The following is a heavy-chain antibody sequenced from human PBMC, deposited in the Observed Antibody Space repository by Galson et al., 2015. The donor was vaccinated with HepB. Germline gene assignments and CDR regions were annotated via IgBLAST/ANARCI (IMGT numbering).Heavy chain of an antibody. V-gene: IGHV1-58*02. D-gene: IGHD4-23*01. CDR1: GFTFTSSA. CDR3: AAAPLYDYGGNSVPRVPES. CDR2: IVVGSGNT. J-gene: IGHJ5*02. Sequence: SVKVSCKASGFTFTSSAMQWVRQARGQRLEWIGWIVVGSGNTNYAQKFQERVTTTRDMSTSTAYMELSSLRSEDTAVYYCAAAPLYDYGGNSVPRVPESWGQGTLVTVSS.